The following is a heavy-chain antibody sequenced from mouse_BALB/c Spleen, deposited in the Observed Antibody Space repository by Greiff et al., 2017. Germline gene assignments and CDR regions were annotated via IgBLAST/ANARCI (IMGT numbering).Heavy chain of an antibody. Sequence: EVQLVESGGGLVKPGGSLKLSCAASGFTFSSYAMSWVRQTPGKRLEWVASISSGGSTYYPDSVKGRFTISRDNARNILYLQMSSLRSEDTAMYYCARGGGNPYFDYWGQGTTLTVSS. CDR2: ISSGGST. V-gene: IGHV5-6-5*01. D-gene: IGHD2-1*01. CDR3: ARGGGNPYFDY. CDR1: GFTFSSYA. J-gene: IGHJ2*01.